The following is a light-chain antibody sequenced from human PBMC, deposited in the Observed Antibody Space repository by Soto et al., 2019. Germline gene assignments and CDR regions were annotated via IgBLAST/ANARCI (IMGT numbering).Light chain of an antibody. CDR3: QQYKSSSPWT. CDR1: ENINTW. V-gene: IGKV1-5*01. CDR2: DAS. Sequence: DIQMTQYPSTPSASVGDRVTITCRATENINTWLAWYQQKPGKAPKLLIYDASGLESGAPSRFSGSGSGAEFTLTISSLQPDDFASYYCQQYKSSSPWTFGQGTKVDI. J-gene: IGKJ1*01.